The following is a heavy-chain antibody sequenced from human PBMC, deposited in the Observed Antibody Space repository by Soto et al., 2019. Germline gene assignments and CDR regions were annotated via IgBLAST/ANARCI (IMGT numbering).Heavy chain of an antibody. D-gene: IGHD6-13*01. V-gene: IGHV3-53*04. CDR3: ARGYSSSWRHFDY. Sequence: EVQLVESGGGLVQPGGSLRLSCAASGFTVSSNYMSWVRQAPGKGLEWVSVIYSGGSTYYADSVKGRFTISRHNSKNTLYLQMNSLRAEDPAVYYCARGYSSSWRHFDYWGQGTLVTVSS. CDR1: GFTVSSNY. CDR2: IYSGGST. J-gene: IGHJ4*02.